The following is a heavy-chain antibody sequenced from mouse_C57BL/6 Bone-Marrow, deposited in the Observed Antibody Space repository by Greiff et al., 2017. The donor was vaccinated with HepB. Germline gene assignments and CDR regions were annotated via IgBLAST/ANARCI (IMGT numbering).Heavy chain of an antibody. CDR2: ISSGGSYP. CDR3: ARQGGGNAMDD. CDR1: GFTFSSYG. Sequence: DVKLVESGGDLVKPGGSLKLSCAASGFTFSSYGMSWVRQTPDKRLEWVATISSGGSYPYYPDSVKGRFTISRDKAKNTLYLQMSSLKSEATAMYYCARQGGGNAMDDWSQGTSVTVSS. V-gene: IGHV5-6*02. J-gene: IGHJ4*01.